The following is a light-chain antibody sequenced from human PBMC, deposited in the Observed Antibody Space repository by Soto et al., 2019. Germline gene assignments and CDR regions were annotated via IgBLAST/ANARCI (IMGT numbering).Light chain of an antibody. V-gene: IGKV3-11*01. J-gene: IGKJ1*01. CDR1: QSVSSY. CDR3: QQRSNWPPT. CDR2: DAS. Sequence: EIVLTQSPATLSLSPGERATLSCRASQSVSSYLAWYQQKPGQAPRLLIYDASNRATGIPARFSGSGSGTDFTLTISSLEPEYFAVYYCQQRSNWPPTFGQGPKVDIK.